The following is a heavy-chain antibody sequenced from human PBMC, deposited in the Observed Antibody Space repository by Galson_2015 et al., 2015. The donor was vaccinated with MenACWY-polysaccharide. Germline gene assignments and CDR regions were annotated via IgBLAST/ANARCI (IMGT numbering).Heavy chain of an antibody. D-gene: IGHD5-18*01. CDR3: ARDHINNFGFRTYSAS. CDR1: GFTVSSNY. V-gene: IGHV3-53*01. CDR2: IHSGGST. J-gene: IGHJ4*02. Sequence: SLRLSCAASGFTVSSNYMTWVRQAPGKGLEWVSVIHSGGSTYYADSVKGRFTISRDNSKNTLFLQMNGLRAEDTAVYYCARDHINNFGFRTYSASWGQGTLVTVSS.